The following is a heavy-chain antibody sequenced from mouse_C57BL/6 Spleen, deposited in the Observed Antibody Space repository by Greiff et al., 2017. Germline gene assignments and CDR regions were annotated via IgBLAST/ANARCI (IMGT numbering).Heavy chain of an antibody. J-gene: IGHJ4*01. CDR2: IYPGDGDT. V-gene: IGHV1-80*01. Sequence: QVQLQQPGAELVKPGASVKISCKASGYAFSSYWMNWVKQRPGKGLEWIGQIYPGDGDTNYNGKFKGKATLTADKSSSTAYMQLSSLTSEDSAVYFCAREALYPGNAMDYWGQGTSVTVSS. CDR1: GYAFSSYW. CDR3: AREALYPGNAMDY. D-gene: IGHD4-1*01.